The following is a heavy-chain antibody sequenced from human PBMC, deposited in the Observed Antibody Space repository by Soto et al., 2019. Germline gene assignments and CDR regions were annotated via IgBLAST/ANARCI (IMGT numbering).Heavy chain of an antibody. CDR2: IYYSGTT. Sequence: QVQLQESGPGLVKPSDTLSLTCAVSVYSISSSNWWGWIRQPPGKGLEWIGYIYYSGTTYYNPSLKSRVTMSVDTSQNPFSLKLTSVTAVDTAVYYCARREVQGPIDYWGQGTLVTVSS. CDR3: ARREVQGPIDY. V-gene: IGHV4-28*01. CDR1: VYSISSSNW. J-gene: IGHJ4*02. D-gene: IGHD1-26*01.